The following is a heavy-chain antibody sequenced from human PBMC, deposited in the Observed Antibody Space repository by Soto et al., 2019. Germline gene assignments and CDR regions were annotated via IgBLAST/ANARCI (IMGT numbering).Heavy chain of an antibody. CDR2: IRSKAYGGTT. D-gene: IGHD3-3*01. J-gene: IGHJ4*02. V-gene: IGHV3-49*03. Sequence: GGSLRLSCTASGFTFGDYAMSWFRQAPGKGLEWVGFIRSKAYGGTTEYAASVKGRFTISRDDSKSIAYLQMNSLKTEDTAVYYCTRAAIWSGSAFDYWGQGTLVTVSS. CDR1: GFTFGDYA. CDR3: TRAAIWSGSAFDY.